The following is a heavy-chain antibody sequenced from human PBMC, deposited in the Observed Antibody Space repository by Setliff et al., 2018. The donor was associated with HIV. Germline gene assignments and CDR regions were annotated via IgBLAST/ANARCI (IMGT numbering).Heavy chain of an antibody. Sequence: GGSLRLSCAPSGFTFSTYSMNWVRQAPGKGLEWVSSISSSSRSKYYADSVKGRFTISRDNSKNTLYLQMSSLRAEDTAVYYCVKARVDGDYYYYYYMDVWGKGTTVTVSS. J-gene: IGHJ6*03. CDR3: VKARVDGDYYYYYYMDV. D-gene: IGHD4-17*01. CDR2: ISSSSRSK. V-gene: IGHV3-21*01. CDR1: GFTFSTYS.